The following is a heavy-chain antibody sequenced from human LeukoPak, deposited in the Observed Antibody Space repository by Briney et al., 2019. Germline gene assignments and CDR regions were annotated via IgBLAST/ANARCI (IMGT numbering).Heavy chain of an antibody. CDR3: ARDAREVLLWFGEFP. CDR1: GYTFTSYG. D-gene: IGHD3-10*01. Sequence: GASVKVSCKASGYTFTSYGISWVRQAPGQGLEWMGWISGCNGNTKYAQKLQGRVTMTTDTSTSTAYTELRSLRSDDTAVYYCARDAREVLLWFGEFPWGQGTLVTVSS. V-gene: IGHV1-18*01. J-gene: IGHJ5*02. CDR2: ISGCNGNT.